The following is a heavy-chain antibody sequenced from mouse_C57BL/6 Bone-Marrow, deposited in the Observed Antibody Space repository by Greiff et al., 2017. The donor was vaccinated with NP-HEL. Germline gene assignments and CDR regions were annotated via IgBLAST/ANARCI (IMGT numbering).Heavy chain of an antibody. J-gene: IGHJ2*01. D-gene: IGHD2-10*02. CDR2: IHPNSGST. CDR3: ARPYGNYVFYYFDY. CDR1: GYTFTSYW. Sequence: QVQLQQPGAELVKPGASVKLSCKASGYTFTSYWMHWVKQRPGQGLEWIGMIHPNSGSTNYNEKFKSKATLTVDKSSSTAYMQLSSLTSEDSAVYYCARPYGNYVFYYFDYWGQGTTLTVSS. V-gene: IGHV1-64*01.